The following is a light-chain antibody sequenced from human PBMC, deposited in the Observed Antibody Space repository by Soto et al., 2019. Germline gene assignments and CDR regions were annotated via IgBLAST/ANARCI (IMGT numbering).Light chain of an antibody. CDR2: AAS. V-gene: IGKV1-39*01. Sequence: DIQMTQSPSSLSASVGDRVTITCRASQTISIYLNWYQQKPGKAPKLLIYAASNLQSGVPSRFSGSGSGTDFTLTISSLQPEDFATYYCQQSYSTPPTFGQGTKVEIK. CDR1: QTISIY. CDR3: QQSYSTPPT. J-gene: IGKJ1*01.